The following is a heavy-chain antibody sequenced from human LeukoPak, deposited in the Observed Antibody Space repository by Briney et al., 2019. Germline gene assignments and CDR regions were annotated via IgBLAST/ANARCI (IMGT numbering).Heavy chain of an antibody. J-gene: IGHJ6*03. V-gene: IGHV3-11*04. Sequence: GGSLRLSCAASGFTFSDFYMSWIRQAPGKGLEWVSYITSSGSTIYYADSVKGRFTISRDNAKNSLYLQINSLRAEDTAVYYCARDPYSGGYGDYYYYYMDVWGKGTTVTISS. CDR2: ITSSGSTI. CDR1: GFTFSDFY. CDR3: ARDPYSGGYGDYYYYYMDV. D-gene: IGHD1-26*01.